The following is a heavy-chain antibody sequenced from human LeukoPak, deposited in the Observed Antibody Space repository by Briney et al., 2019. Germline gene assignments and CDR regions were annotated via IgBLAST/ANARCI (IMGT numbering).Heavy chain of an antibody. CDR2: IYTSGST. J-gene: IGHJ6*03. CDR3: ARVGAVAAIPYYYYYMDV. Sequence: PSETLSLTRTVSGGSISSYYWSWIRQPAGKGLEWIGRIYTSGSTNYNPSLKSRVTMSVDTSKNQFSLKLSSVTAADTAVYYCARVGAVAAIPYYYYYMDVWGKGTTVTVSS. CDR1: GGSISSYY. D-gene: IGHD6-19*01. V-gene: IGHV4-4*07.